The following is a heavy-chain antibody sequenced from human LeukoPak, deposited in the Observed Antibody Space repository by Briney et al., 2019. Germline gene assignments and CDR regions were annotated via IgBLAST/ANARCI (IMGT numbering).Heavy chain of an antibody. V-gene: IGHV3-30*18. CDR1: GFTFSSYG. Sequence: GGSLRLSCAASGFTFSSYGMHWVRQAPGKGLEWVAVISYDGSNKYYADSVKGRFTIPRDNSKNTLYLQMNSLRAEDTAVYYCAKEGGLQLWLRHFDYWGQGTLVTVSS. CDR2: ISYDGSNK. D-gene: IGHD5-18*01. J-gene: IGHJ4*02. CDR3: AKEGGLQLWLRHFDY.